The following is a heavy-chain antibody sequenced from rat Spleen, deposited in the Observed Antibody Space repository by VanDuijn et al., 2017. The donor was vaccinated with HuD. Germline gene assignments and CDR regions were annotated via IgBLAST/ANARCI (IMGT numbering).Heavy chain of an antibody. D-gene: IGHD1-4*01. Sequence: QVQLKESGPGLVQSSQTLSLTCNVSGFSLTSYGVSWVRQPPGKGLEWIGAIWSGGSTDYNSALKSRLSISRDTSKSQVLLKMNSLQTEDTAMYFCARSPSTRVGVMDAWGQGASVTVSS. CDR2: IWSGGST. V-gene: IGHV2-16*01. CDR1: GFSLTSYG. J-gene: IGHJ4*01. CDR3: ARSPSTRVGVMDA.